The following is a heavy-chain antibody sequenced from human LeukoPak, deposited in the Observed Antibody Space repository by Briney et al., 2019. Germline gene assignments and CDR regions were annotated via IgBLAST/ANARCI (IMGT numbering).Heavy chain of an antibody. Sequence: GGSLRLSCAASGFTVSSNYMSWVRQAPGKGLEWVSVIYSGGSTYYADSVKGRFTISRDNSKNTLYLQMNSLRAEDTAVYYCAKERGCSGGSCYSSDYFDYWGQGTLVTVSS. CDR1: GFTVSSNY. CDR3: AKERGCSGGSCYSSDYFDY. D-gene: IGHD2-15*01. V-gene: IGHV3-53*01. J-gene: IGHJ4*02. CDR2: IYSGGST.